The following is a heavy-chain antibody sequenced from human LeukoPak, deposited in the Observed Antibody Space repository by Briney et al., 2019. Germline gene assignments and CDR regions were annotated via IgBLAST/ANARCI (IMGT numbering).Heavy chain of an antibody. CDR2: INPSGGST. Sequence: ASVKVSCKASGYTFTSYYMHWVRQAPGQGLEWMGIINPSGGSTSYAQKFQGRVTMTRDMSTSTVYMELSSLRSEDTAVYYCASSGYSRGWFDPWGQGTLVTVSS. J-gene: IGHJ5*02. CDR3: ASSGYSRGWFDP. D-gene: IGHD6-13*01. CDR1: GYTFTSYY. V-gene: IGHV1-46*01.